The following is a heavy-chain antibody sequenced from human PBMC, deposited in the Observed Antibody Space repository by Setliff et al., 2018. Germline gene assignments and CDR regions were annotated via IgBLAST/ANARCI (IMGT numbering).Heavy chain of an antibody. J-gene: IGHJ4*02. Sequence: SETLSLTCKVSGDSMIGYYWSWIRQPPGKGLDWIGYVYSGGSPNYSPSFKSRVTMSIDTSKNQFSLKLKSVTAADTAVYYCARDPGVHSGTWCLDSWGQGTQVTVSS. D-gene: IGHD2-8*01. CDR1: GDSMIGYY. V-gene: IGHV4-59*01. CDR3: ARDPGVHSGTWCLDS. CDR2: VYSGGSP.